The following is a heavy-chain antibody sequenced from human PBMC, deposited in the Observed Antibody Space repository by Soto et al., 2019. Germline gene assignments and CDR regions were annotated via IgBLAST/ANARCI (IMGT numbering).Heavy chain of an antibody. Sequence: QVQLQQWGAGLLKPSETLSLTGAVYGGSFSGYYWSWIRQPPGKGLEWIGEINHSGSTNYNPSLKSRVTISVDTSKNQFSLKLSSVTAADTAVYYCARQGYAAANFDYWGQGTLVTVSS. CDR1: GGSFSGYY. D-gene: IGHD6-13*01. J-gene: IGHJ4*02. CDR3: ARQGYAAANFDY. V-gene: IGHV4-34*01. CDR2: INHSGST.